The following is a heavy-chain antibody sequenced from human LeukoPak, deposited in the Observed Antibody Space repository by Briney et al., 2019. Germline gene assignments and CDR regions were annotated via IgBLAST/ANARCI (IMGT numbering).Heavy chain of an antibody. CDR2: ISGSGGST. D-gene: IGHD3-9*01. V-gene: IGHV3-23*01. Sequence: GGSLRLSCAASGFTFSSYAMSWVRQAPGKGLEWVSAISGSGGSTYYADSVKGRFTISRDNSKNTLYLQMNSLRAEDTAVYYCAKDRQRYYDILTGYWGFDYWGQGTLVTVSS. CDR3: AKDRQRYYDILTGYWGFDY. J-gene: IGHJ4*02. CDR1: GFTFSSYA.